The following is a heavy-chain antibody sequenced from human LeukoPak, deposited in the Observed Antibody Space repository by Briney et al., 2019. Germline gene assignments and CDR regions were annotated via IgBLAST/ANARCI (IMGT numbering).Heavy chain of an antibody. CDR3: ARGNKGQGLSPYSYGYWV. V-gene: IGHV4-34*01. CDR2: INHSGST. D-gene: IGHD5-18*01. J-gene: IGHJ4*02. CDR1: GGSFSGYF. Sequence: PPESLSLTSAVSGGSFSGYFWCSIRQPPGKGLERIGEINHSGSTNHNPYLKSRVTISVDTSKNQFSLKLRSGTAADTAVYYCARGNKGQGLSPYSYGYWVWGQGTLVTVSS.